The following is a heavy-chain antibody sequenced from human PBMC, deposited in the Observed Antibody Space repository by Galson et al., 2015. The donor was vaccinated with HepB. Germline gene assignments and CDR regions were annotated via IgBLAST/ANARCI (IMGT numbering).Heavy chain of an antibody. D-gene: IGHD6-19*01. CDR1: GGSVSSGSYY. J-gene: IGHJ5*02. CDR3: ARSEYSSGWYSAAVVANWFDP. V-gene: IGHV4-61*01. Sequence: SETLSLTCTVSGGSVSSGSYYWSWIRQPPGKGLEWIGYIYYSGSTNYNPSLKSRVTISVDTSKNQFSLKLSSVTAADTAVYYCARSEYSSGWYSAAVVANWFDPWGQGTLVTVSS. CDR2: IYYSGST.